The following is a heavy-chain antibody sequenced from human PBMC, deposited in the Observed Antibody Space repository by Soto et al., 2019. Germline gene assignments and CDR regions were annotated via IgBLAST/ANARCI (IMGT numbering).Heavy chain of an antibody. CDR1: GGSISSGGYY. CDR3: ARAVVVVSNWFDP. V-gene: IGHV4-31*03. D-gene: IGHD2-15*01. Sequence: QVQLQESGPGLVKPSQTLSLTCTVSGGSISSGGYYWSWIRQHPGKGLEWIGYIYYSGSTYYNPSLKSRVTISVDTSKNQFSLKLSSVTAADTTVYYCARAVVVVSNWFDPWGQGTLVTVSS. J-gene: IGHJ5*02. CDR2: IYYSGST.